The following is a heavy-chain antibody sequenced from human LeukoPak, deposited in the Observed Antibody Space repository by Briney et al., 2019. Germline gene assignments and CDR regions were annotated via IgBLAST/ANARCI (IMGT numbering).Heavy chain of an antibody. J-gene: IGHJ6*02. CDR2: ISYDGSNK. D-gene: IGHD2-15*01. V-gene: IGHV3-30-3*01. Sequence: GRSLRLCCAASGFTFSSYAMHWVRQASGKGLEWVAVISYDGSNKYYADSVKGRFTISRDNSKNTLYLQMNSLRAEDTAVYYCARDSNEVVVVAATTYYYYGMDVWGQGTTVTVSS. CDR3: ARDSNEVVVVAATTYYYYGMDV. CDR1: GFTFSSYA.